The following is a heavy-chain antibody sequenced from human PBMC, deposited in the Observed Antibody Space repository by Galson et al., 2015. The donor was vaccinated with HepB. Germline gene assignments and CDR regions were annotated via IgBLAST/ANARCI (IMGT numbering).Heavy chain of an antibody. CDR2: IVVGSGNT. CDR3: AAVPGEYCSSTSCLFDY. CDR1: GFTFTSSA. D-gene: IGHD2-2*01. V-gene: IGHV1-58*01. J-gene: IGHJ4*02. Sequence: SVKVSCKASGFTFTSSAVQWVRQARGQRLEWIGWIVVGSGNTNYAQKFQERVTITRDMSTSTAYMELSSLRSEDTAVYYCAAVPGEYCSSTSCLFDYWGQGTLVTVSS.